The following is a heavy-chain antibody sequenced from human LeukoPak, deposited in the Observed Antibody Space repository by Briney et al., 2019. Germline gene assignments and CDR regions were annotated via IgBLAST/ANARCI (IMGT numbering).Heavy chain of an antibody. CDR3: ARDSRTVTSNFDY. CDR2: IKQDGSEK. V-gene: IGHV3-7*01. J-gene: IGHJ4*02. D-gene: IGHD4-11*01. Sequence: PGGSLRLSCAASGFTFSSYWMSWVRQAPGKGLEWAANIKQDGSEKYYVDSVKGRFTISRDNAKNSLYLQMNSLRAEDTAVYYCARDSRTVTSNFDYWGQGTLVTVSS. CDR1: GFTFSSYW.